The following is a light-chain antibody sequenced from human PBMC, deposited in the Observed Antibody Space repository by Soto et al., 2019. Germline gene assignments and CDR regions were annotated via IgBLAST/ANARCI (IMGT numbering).Light chain of an antibody. CDR1: SGHSSYI. J-gene: IGLJ2*01. CDR3: ETWDSNTRV. V-gene: IGLV4-60*02. Sequence: SWAQSALGSSVTLTCTLSSGHSSYIIAWHHQQPGKAPRYLMKLEGSGSYNKGSGVPDRFSGSSSGADRYLTISNLQFEDEANYYCETWDSNTRVFGGGTKLTVL. CDR2: LEGSGSY.